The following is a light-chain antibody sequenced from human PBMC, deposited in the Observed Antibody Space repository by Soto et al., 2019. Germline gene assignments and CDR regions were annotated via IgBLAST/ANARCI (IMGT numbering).Light chain of an antibody. Sequence: QPVLTQPASVSGSPGQSITISCTGTSSDVGTYNYVSWYQHHPGKVPKLMIYEVSNRPSGVSNRFSGSKSGNTASLTISGLQAEDEADYYCSSYTSSSTHNYVFGTGTKLTVL. J-gene: IGLJ1*01. V-gene: IGLV2-14*01. CDR3: SSYTSSSTHNYV. CDR1: SSDVGTYNY. CDR2: EVS.